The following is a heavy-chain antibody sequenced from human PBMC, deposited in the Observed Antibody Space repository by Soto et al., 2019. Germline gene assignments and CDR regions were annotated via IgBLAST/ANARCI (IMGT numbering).Heavy chain of an antibody. CDR1: GISVSTSDYY. Sequence: QLQLQESGPGLVKPSETLSLTCTVSGISVSTSDYYWGWVRQPPGKGLDWIGNIYYSGSTFYNPSLRGRVTLSVDTSKNQFSLRVTSVTAADTAVYFCAGFVVPASRNRDFDYWGQGTLVTVSS. V-gene: IGHV4-39*01. CDR2: IYYSGST. D-gene: IGHD2-15*01. J-gene: IGHJ4*02. CDR3: AGFVVPASRNRDFDY.